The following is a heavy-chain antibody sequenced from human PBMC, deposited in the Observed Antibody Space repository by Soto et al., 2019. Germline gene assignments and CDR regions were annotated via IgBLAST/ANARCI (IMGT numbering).Heavy chain of an antibody. CDR1: GITFSNAW. Sequence: EVQLVESGGGLVEPGGSLRLSCAASGITFSNAWMNWVRKAPGKGLEYIGRIRSKTDGGTTEYAAPVEGRFTVSRDDSTNTLYLQMSGLKTEDTDVYYCTTTRPGTNVVDKWGQGTLVTVSS. CDR2: IRSKTDGGTT. D-gene: IGHD6-13*01. V-gene: IGHV3-15*01. CDR3: TTTRPGTNVVDK. J-gene: IGHJ3*01.